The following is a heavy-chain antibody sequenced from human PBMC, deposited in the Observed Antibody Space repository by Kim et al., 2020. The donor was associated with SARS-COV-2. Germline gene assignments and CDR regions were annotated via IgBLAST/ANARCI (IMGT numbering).Heavy chain of an antibody. Sequence: GGSLRLSCAASGFTFSSYAMHWVRQAPGKGLEYVSAISSNGGSTYYANSVKGRFTISRDNSKNTLYLQMGSLRAEDMAVYYCARDHETYYDFWSGYYLFGGSGLNFDYWGQGTLVTVSS. CDR1: GFTFSSYA. CDR2: ISSNGGST. CDR3: ARDHETYYDFWSGYYLFGGSGLNFDY. V-gene: IGHV3-64*01. J-gene: IGHJ4*02. D-gene: IGHD3-3*01.